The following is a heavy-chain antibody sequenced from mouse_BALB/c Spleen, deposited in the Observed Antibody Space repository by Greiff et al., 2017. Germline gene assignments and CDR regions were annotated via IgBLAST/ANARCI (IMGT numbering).Heavy chain of an antibody. Sequence: EVQLVESGGGLVKPGGSLKLSCAASGFTFSSYAMSWVRQTPEKRLEWVASISSGGSTYYPDSVKGRFTISRDNARNILYLQMSSLRSEDTAMYYCARGGDYYGTGFDYWGQGTTLTVSS. CDR3: ARGGDYYGTGFDY. CDR1: GFTFSSYA. CDR2: ISSGGST. V-gene: IGHV5-6-5*01. J-gene: IGHJ2*01. D-gene: IGHD1-2*01.